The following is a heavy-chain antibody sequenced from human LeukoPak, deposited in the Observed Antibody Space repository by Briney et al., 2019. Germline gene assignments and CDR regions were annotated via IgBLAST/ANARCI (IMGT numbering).Heavy chain of an antibody. Sequence: PGGSLRLSCAASGFTFSSYAMHWVRQAPGKGLEWVAVISHDGSNKYYADSVKGRFTISRDNSKNTLYLQMNSLRAEDTAVYYCAREGLSSSPYFDYWGQGTLVTVSS. CDR2: ISHDGSNK. V-gene: IGHV3-30-3*01. CDR1: GFTFSSYA. CDR3: AREGLSSSPYFDY. J-gene: IGHJ4*02. D-gene: IGHD6-6*01.